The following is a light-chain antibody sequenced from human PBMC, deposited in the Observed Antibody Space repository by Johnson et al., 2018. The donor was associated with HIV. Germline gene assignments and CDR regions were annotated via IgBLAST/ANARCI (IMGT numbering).Light chain of an antibody. CDR3: GTWDSSLSSGRGV. CDR1: SSNIGNNY. V-gene: IGLV1-51*01. J-gene: IGLJ1*01. Sequence: QSVLTQAPSVSAAPGQKVTISCSGSSSNIGNNYVSWYQQIPGTAPKLLIYYNNKRPSGIPDRFSGSKSGTSATLGITGLQTGDEADYYCGTWDSSLSSGRGVFGTGTKVTVL. CDR2: YNN.